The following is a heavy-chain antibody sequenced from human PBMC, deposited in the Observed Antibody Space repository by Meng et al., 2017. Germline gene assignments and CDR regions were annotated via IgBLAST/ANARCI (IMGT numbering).Heavy chain of an antibody. V-gene: IGHV1-2*06. D-gene: IGHD6-13*01. J-gene: IGHJ4*02. CDR2: INPKSGDT. Sequence: VQPGQDGGEGKNPGASVKVSSKATGYTFPDYWLHWVRRAPGQGLEWMGRINPKSGDTHYAQRFQGRVTMTGDTSISTAYMELSGLRSDDTAMYYCARDEDISAAGKLFGDYWGQGTLVTVSS. CDR3: ARDEDISAAGKLFGDY. CDR1: GYTFPDYW.